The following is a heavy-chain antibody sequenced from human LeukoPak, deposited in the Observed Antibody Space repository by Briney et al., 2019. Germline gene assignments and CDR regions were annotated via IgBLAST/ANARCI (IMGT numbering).Heavy chain of an antibody. V-gene: IGHV3-11*05. CDR2: ISTTSGFR. Sequence: PGGSLRLSCAASGFPFSDHYMTWVRRAPGKGLEWISYISTTSGFRKYADSARGRFTISRDNAKNSLYLRMDTLRTDDTAVYYCAKGSPPGDWGQGTLVTVSS. J-gene: IGHJ4*02. CDR3: AKGSPPGD. D-gene: IGHD3-16*01. CDR1: GFPFSDHY.